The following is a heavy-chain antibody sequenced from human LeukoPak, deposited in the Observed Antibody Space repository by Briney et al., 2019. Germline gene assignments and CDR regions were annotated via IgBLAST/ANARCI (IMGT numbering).Heavy chain of an antibody. Sequence: GESLKISCKGSGYSFTSYWIGWVRQMPGKGLERMGIIYPGDSDTRYSPSFQGQVTISADKSISTAYLQWSSLKASDTAMYYCARQYCSSTSCYVPTGNWFDPWGQGTLVTVSS. V-gene: IGHV5-51*01. CDR3: ARQYCSSTSCYVPTGNWFDP. J-gene: IGHJ5*02. D-gene: IGHD2-2*01. CDR1: GYSFTSYW. CDR2: IYPGDSDT.